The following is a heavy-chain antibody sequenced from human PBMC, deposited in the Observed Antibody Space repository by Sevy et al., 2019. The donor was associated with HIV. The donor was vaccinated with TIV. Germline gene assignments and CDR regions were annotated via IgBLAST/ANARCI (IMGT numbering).Heavy chain of an antibody. CDR3: TTDHAPTCYDFWSGYYTGIWGLTTEYFQH. Sequence: GESLKISCAASGFTFSNAWMSWVRQAPGKGLEWVGRIKSKTDGGTTDYAAPVKGRFTISRDDSKNTLYLQMNSLKTEDTAVYYCTTDHAPTCYDFWSGYYTGIWGLTTEYFQHWGQGTLVTVSS. CDR1: GFTFSNAW. V-gene: IGHV3-15*01. J-gene: IGHJ1*01. CDR2: IKSKTDGGTT. D-gene: IGHD3-3*01.